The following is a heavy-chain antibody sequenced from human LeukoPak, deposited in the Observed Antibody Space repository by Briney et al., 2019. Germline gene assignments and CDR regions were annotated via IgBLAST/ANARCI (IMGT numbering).Heavy chain of an antibody. Sequence: ASVKVSCKASGYTFTGNYIHWVRQAPGQGLEWMGWINPKNGGTIYAPKFQGRVTMTRDTSISTAYMEVSRLRSEDTAVYFCARVFHPYYYDSRGYKVVSDYYYYYMDVWGRGTTVTVSS. J-gene: IGHJ6*03. V-gene: IGHV1-2*02. CDR1: GYTFTGNY. D-gene: IGHD3-22*01. CDR3: ARVFHPYYYDSRGYKVVSDYYYYYMDV. CDR2: INPKNGGT.